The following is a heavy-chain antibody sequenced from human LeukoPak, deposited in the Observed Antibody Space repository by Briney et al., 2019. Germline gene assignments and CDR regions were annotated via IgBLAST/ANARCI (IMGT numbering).Heavy chain of an antibody. Sequence: PGGSLRLSCAASGFTFSSYAMSWVRQAPGKGLEWVANIKQDGSEKYYVDSVKDRFNISRDNAKNSLFLQMNSLRAEDTAIYYCARSYCSGAGCGPYRYFDLWGRGTLVTVSS. D-gene: IGHD2-15*01. J-gene: IGHJ2*01. CDR1: GFTFSSYA. CDR2: IKQDGSEK. V-gene: IGHV3-7*01. CDR3: ARSYCSGAGCGPYRYFDL.